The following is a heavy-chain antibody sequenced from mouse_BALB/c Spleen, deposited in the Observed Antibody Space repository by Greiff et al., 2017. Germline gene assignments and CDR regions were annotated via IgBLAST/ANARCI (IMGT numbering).Heavy chain of an antibody. Sequence: VQLQQSGAELARPGASVKLSCKASGYTFTSYWMQWVKQRPGQGLEWIGAIYPGDGDTRYTQKFKGKATLTADKSSSTAYMQLSSLASEDSAVYYCARDRGPAMDYWGQGTSVTVSS. V-gene: IGHV1-87*01. CDR1: GYTFTSYW. D-gene: IGHD3-2*01. J-gene: IGHJ4*01. CDR3: ARDRGPAMDY. CDR2: IYPGDGDT.